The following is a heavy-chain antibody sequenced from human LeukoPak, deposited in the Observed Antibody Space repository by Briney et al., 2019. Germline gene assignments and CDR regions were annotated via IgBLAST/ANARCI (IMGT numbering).Heavy chain of an antibody. CDR3: ARYSNSNWFDP. J-gene: IGHJ5*02. Sequence: SETLSLTCTVSGGSISSSSYYWGWLRQPPGTGLEWIGSIYYSGSTYYNPSLKSRVTISVDTSKNQFSLKLSSVTAADTAVYYCARYSNSNWFDPWGQGTLVTVSS. V-gene: IGHV4-39*01. CDR1: GGSISSSSYY. CDR2: IYYSGST. D-gene: IGHD4-11*01.